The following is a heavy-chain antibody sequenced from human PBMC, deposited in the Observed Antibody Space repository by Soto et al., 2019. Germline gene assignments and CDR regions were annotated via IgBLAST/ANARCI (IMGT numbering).Heavy chain of an antibody. V-gene: IGHV1-46*01. Sequence: ASVKVSCKASGYTFTSYYMHWVRQAPGQGLEWMGIINPSGGSTSYAQKFQGRVTMTRDTSTSTVYMELSSLRSEDTAVYYCARAFGPGLIAARQGAYYYYGMDVWGQGTTVTVSS. D-gene: IGHD6-6*01. CDR1: GYTFTSYY. CDR2: INPSGGST. CDR3: ARAFGPGLIAARQGAYYYYGMDV. J-gene: IGHJ6*02.